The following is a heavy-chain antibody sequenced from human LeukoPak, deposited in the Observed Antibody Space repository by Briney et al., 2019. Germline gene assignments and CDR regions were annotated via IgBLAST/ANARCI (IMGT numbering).Heavy chain of an antibody. V-gene: IGHV1-46*01. CDR3: ARADRDIGAFDI. J-gene: IGHJ3*02. D-gene: IGHD5-24*01. Sequence: ASVKVSCKASGYTFTSYYMHWVRQAPGQGLEWMGIINPSGGSTSYAQKFQGRVTMTRDTCTSTVYMELSSLRSEDTAVYYCARADRDIGAFDIWGQGTMVTVSS. CDR2: INPSGGST. CDR1: GYTFTSYY.